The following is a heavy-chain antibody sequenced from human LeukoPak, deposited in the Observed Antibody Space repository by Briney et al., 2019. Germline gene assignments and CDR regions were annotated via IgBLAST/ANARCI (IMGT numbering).Heavy chain of an antibody. D-gene: IGHD2-15*01. Sequence: GGSLRLSCAASGFTFSRYWMHWVRQAPGKGLVWVSRINTDGSTTSYADSVKGRFTISRDSAKNTLYLQMNSLRAEDTAVYFCARAVGYCSGDSCYYYFDYWGQGTLVTVSS. CDR3: ARAVGYCSGDSCYYYFDY. J-gene: IGHJ4*02. CDR1: GFTFSRYW. CDR2: INTDGSTT. V-gene: IGHV3-74*01.